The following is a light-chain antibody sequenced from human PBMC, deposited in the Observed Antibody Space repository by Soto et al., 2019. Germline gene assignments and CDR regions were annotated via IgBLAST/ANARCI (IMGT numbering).Light chain of an antibody. V-gene: IGKV1-5*01. CDR3: QQYSSFLT. J-gene: IGKJ4*01. CDR1: QSISRW. CDR2: DAS. Sequence: DIQMTQSPSNLSASVGDRVTITCRASQSISRWLAWSQQKQGKAPKLLIYDASNLQSGVSSRFSGSGSGTEFTLTITSLQPDDFATYYCQQYSSFLTFGGGTKVEI.